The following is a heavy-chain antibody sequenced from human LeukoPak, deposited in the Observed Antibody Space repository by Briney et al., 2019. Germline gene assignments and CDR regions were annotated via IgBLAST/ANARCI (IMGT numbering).Heavy chain of an antibody. CDR1: GGSISSSSYY. CDR3: ARGWIQLWSGVYFDY. Sequence: SETLSLTCTVSGGSISSSSYYWGWIRQPPGKGLEWIGSIYHSGSTYYNPSLKSRVTISVDTSKNQFSLKLSSVTAADTAVYYCARGWIQLWSGVYFDYWGQGTLVTVSS. CDR2: IYHSGST. J-gene: IGHJ4*02. V-gene: IGHV4-39*07. D-gene: IGHD5-18*01.